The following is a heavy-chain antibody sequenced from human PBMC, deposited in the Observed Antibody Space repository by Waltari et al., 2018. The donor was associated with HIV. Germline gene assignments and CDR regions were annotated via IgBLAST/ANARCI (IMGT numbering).Heavy chain of an antibody. Sequence: QVQLQESSPGLVKPSQTLSLTCTVSGGSISGGGYYWSWVRQPAGKGLEWIGRSHASGRTNYNPSLRSRVTISVDASKNQFSLKLTSVTAADTAVYFCARGPTAMVTFDSWGQGTLVTVSS. V-gene: IGHV4-61*02. CDR1: GGSISGGGYY. D-gene: IGHD5-18*01. CDR2: SHASGRT. CDR3: ARGPTAMVTFDS. J-gene: IGHJ4*02.